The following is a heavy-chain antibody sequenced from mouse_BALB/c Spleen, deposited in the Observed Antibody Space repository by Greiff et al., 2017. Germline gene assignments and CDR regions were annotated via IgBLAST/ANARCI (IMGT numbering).Heavy chain of an antibody. V-gene: IGHV5-9-3*01. CDR1: GFTFSSYA. J-gene: IGHJ4*01. Sequence: EVKVEESGGGLVKPGGSLKLSCAASGFTFSSYAMSWVRQTPEKRLEWVATISSGGSYTYYPDSVKGRFTISRDNAKNTLYLQMSSLRSEDTAMYYCARLGLLRAMDYWGQGTSVTVSS. D-gene: IGHD2-3*01. CDR3: ARLGLLRAMDY. CDR2: ISSGGSYT.